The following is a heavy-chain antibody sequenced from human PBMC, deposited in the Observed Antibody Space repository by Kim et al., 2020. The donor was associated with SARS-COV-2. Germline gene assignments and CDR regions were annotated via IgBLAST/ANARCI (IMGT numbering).Heavy chain of an antibody. Sequence: SVKVSCKSSGFTFTSSAVQWVRQARGQRLEWIGWIVVGSGNTNYAQKFQERVTITRDMSTSTAYMELSSLRSEDTAVYYCAADLSSGYDLGDGYWGQGTLVTVSS. V-gene: IGHV1-58*01. D-gene: IGHD5-12*01. CDR2: IVVGSGNT. CDR1: GFTFTSSA. CDR3: AADLSSGYDLGDGY. J-gene: IGHJ4*02.